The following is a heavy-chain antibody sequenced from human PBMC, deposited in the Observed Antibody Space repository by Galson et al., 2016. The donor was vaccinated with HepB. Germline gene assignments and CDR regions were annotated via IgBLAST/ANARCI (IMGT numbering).Heavy chain of an antibody. V-gene: IGHV4-59*08. D-gene: IGHD2-2*01. CDR2: IHYTGDS. CDR3: VGTTGPFDC. CDR1: GTSIRSFS. Sequence: SETLSLTCSVSGTSIRSFSWSWVRQPPGKGLEWIGYIHYTGDSRYTPSLRSRVTLALDSSQNQFSLNLDSVTAADTALYYCVGTTGPFDCWGQGILVTVSS. J-gene: IGHJ4*02.